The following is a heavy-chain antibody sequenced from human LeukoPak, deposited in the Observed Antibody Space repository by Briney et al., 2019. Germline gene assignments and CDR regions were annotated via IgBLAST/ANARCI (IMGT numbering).Heavy chain of an antibody. J-gene: IGHJ4*02. Sequence: QPGGSLRLSCAASGFTFSSYAMSWVRQAPGKGLEWVSAISGSGGSTYYADSVKGRFTISRDNSKNTLYLQMNSLRAEDTAVYYCARDILMVGATHYFDYWGQGTLVTVSS. CDR2: ISGSGGST. CDR3: ARDILMVGATHYFDY. CDR1: GFTFSSYA. V-gene: IGHV3-23*01. D-gene: IGHD1-26*01.